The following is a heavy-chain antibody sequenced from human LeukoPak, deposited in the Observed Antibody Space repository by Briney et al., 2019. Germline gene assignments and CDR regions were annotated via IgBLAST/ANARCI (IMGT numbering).Heavy chain of an antibody. D-gene: IGHD3-22*01. Sequence: GGSLRLSCAASGFTFSSYEMHWVRQAPGKGLEWVSYISSSGSTIYYADSVKGRFTISRDNAKNSLYLQMNSLRAEDTAVYYCARWGSMIDNDYWGQGTLVTVSS. J-gene: IGHJ4*02. V-gene: IGHV3-48*03. CDR1: GFTFSSYE. CDR3: ARWGSMIDNDY. CDR2: ISSSGSTI.